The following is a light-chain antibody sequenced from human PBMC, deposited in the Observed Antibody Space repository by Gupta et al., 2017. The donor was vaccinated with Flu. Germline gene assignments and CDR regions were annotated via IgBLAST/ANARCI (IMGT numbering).Light chain of an antibody. J-gene: IGLJ3*02. V-gene: IGLV3-21*02. CDR2: DDR. CDR3: QVWDSSSDHWV. Sequence: SYVLTQPPSVSVAPGQTVRITCGGNNIGSKSVHWYQQKPGQAPVLVIYDDRDRPSGIPERFSGSNSGNTATLTISRVEAGDEDDYYCQVWDSSSDHWVFGGGTKLTVL. CDR1: NIGSKS.